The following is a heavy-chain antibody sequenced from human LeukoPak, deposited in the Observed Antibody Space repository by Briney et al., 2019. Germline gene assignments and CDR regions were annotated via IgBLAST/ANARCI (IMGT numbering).Heavy chain of an antibody. J-gene: IGHJ3*02. CDR3: ARRGRRPDI. Sequence: PSETLSLTCTVSGGSISSSSYYWGWIRQPPGKGLEWIGSIYYSGSTYYNPSLKSRVTISVDTSKNQFSLKLSSVTAADTAVYYCARRGRRPDIWGQGTMVTVSS. V-gene: IGHV4-39*07. D-gene: IGHD3-10*01. CDR1: GGSISSSSYY. CDR2: IYYSGST.